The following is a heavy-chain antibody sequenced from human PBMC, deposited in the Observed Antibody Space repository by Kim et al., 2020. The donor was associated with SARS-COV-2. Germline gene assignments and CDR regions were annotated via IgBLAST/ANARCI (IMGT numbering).Heavy chain of an antibody. J-gene: IGHJ3*02. CDR3: ASGTSFDI. V-gene: IGHV3-74*01. Sequence: GSSTTYADSVKGRFTISRDNAKNTLYLQMNSLRPEDTAVYYCASGTSFDIWGQGTMVTVSS. CDR2: GSST. D-gene: IGHD6-6*01.